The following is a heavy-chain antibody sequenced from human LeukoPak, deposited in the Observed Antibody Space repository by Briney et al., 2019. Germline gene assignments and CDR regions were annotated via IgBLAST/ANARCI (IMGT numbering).Heavy chain of an antibody. J-gene: IGHJ4*02. V-gene: IGHV1-69*05. Sequence: RASVKVSCKASGGTFSSYAISWVRHAPGQGLEWMGGIIPIFGTANYAQKFQGRVTITTDESTSTAYMELSSLRSEDTAVYYCAIKTTGTVDYWGQGTLVTVSS. D-gene: IGHD1-1*01. CDR3: AIKTTGTVDY. CDR2: IIPIFGTA. CDR1: GGTFSSYA.